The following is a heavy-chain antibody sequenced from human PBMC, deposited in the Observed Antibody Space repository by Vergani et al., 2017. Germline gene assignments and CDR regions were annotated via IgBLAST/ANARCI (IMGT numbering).Heavy chain of an antibody. CDR1: GGTFSSYA. CDR3: ARAVYNWNDVDPHTYYYYMDV. CDR2: VIPIFGTE. J-gene: IGHJ6*03. V-gene: IGHV1-69*01. D-gene: IGHD1-20*01. Sequence: QVQLVQSGAEVKKPGSSVKVSCKASGGTFSSYAISWVRQAPGQGLEWMGGVIPIFGTENYAQKFQGRVTITAYEATTTAYMELSSLRSWDTAVYYCARAVYNWNDVDPHTYYYYMDVWGKGTTVTVSS.